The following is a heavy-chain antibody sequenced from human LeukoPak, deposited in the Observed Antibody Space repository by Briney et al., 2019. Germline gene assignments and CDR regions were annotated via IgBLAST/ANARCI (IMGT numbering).Heavy chain of an antibody. V-gene: IGHV3-48*04. J-gene: IGHJ4*02. Sequence: GGSLRLSCAASGFTFSNYSMNWVRQAPGKGLEWVSYITSSSTIYYADSVKGRFTISRDNAKNSLYLQMNSLRAEDTAVYYCAKWGLTGVAEYWGQGTLVTVSS. CDR3: AKWGLTGVAEY. D-gene: IGHD2-21*02. CDR1: GFTFSNYS. CDR2: ITSSSTI.